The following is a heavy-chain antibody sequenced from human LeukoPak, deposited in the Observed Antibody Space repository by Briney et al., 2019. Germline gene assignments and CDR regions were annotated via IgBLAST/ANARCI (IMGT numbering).Heavy chain of an antibody. Sequence: SETLSLTCTVSGGSISSSTFHWGWIRQPPGKGLEWIGSIYYSGSTYYNPSLKSRVTISVDTSKNQFSLKLSSVTAADTAVYYCARSLIVATIDYWGQGTLVTVSS. CDR2: IYYSGST. J-gene: IGHJ4*02. CDR1: GGSISSSTFH. CDR3: ARSLIVATIDY. D-gene: IGHD5-12*01. V-gene: IGHV4-39*07.